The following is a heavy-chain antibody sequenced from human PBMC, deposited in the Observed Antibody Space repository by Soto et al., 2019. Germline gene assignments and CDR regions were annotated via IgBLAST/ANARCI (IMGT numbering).Heavy chain of an antibody. CDR3: GIQWMAAGSYDF. D-gene: IGHD1-1*01. Sequence: GGSLRLSCAASGFTFSDYYMSWIRQAPGKGLEWVSYISSSGSTIYYADSVKGRFTISRDNAKNSLYLQIHSLRAEDTAVYYCGIQWMAAGSYDFWGQGTLVTVSS. CDR1: GFTFSDYY. CDR2: ISSSGSTI. V-gene: IGHV3-11*01. J-gene: IGHJ4*02.